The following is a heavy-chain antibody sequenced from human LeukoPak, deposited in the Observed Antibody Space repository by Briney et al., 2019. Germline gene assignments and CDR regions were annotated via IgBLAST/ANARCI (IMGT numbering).Heavy chain of an antibody. V-gene: IGHV4-4*07. CDR3: ARESSSKWSGWYGHYYGMDV. CDR1: GGSISSYY. J-gene: IGHJ6*02. Sequence: SETLSLTCTVSGGSISSYYWSWIRQPAGKGLEWIGRIYTSGSTNYNPSLKSRVTMSVDTSKNQFSLKLSSVTAADTAVYYCARESSSKWSGWYGHYYGMDVWGQGTTVTVSS. D-gene: IGHD6-19*01. CDR2: IYTSGST.